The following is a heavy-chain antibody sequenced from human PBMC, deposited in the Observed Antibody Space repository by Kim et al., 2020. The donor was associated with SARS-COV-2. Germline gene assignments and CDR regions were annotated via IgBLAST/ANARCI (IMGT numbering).Heavy chain of an antibody. CDR2: ISSSSSYT. CDR1: GFTFSDYY. D-gene: IGHD6-13*01. CDR3: ARDLRGSEQQLVWYFDL. J-gene: IGHJ2*01. Sequence: GGSLRLSCAASGFTFSDYYMSWIRQAPGKGLEWVSYISSSSSYTNYADSVKGRFTISRDNAKNSLYLQMNSLRAEDTAVYYCARDLRGSEQQLVWYFDLWGRGTLVTVSS. V-gene: IGHV3-11*05.